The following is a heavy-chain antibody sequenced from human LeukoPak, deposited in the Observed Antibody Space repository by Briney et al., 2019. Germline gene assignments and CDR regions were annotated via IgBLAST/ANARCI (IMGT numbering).Heavy chain of an antibody. CDR3: ARHLLMVRGEIDS. CDR1: GGSFSGYY. V-gene: IGHV4-34*01. D-gene: IGHD3-10*01. Sequence: SETLSLTCAVYGGSFSGYYWSWIRQPPGKGLEWIGEINHSGSTYYHPSLKSRVTISVDTSKNQFSLKLSSVTAADTAVYYCARHLLMVRGEIDSWGQGTLVTVSS. J-gene: IGHJ4*02. CDR2: INHSGST.